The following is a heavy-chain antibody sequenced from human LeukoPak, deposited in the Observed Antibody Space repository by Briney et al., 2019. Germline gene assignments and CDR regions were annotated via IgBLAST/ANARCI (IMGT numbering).Heavy chain of an antibody. J-gene: IGHJ5*02. CDR2: IYNRETT. CDR3: ARPLGGDYVWGSYRT. Sequence: PSETLSLTCSVSSDSISRRSYYWGWIRQPPGKGLEWNGRIYNRETTYYNPYLKSRVTISVDTYKDQFSLKLTSVNAPDTAVYYCARPLGGDYVWGSYRTWGQGTLVTVSS. CDR1: SDSISRRSYY. V-gene: IGHV4-39*01. D-gene: IGHD3-16*02.